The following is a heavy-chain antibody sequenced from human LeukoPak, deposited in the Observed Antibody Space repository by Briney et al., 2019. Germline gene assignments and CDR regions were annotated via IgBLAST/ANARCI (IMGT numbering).Heavy chain of an antibody. J-gene: IGHJ5*02. Sequence: GGSLRLSCTASGFTFGDYAMSWVRQAPGKGLEWVGFIRSKAYGGTTEYAASVKGRFTISRDDSKSIAYLQMNSLKTEDTAVYYCTRSRSGSGDCNWFDPWGQGTLVTVSS. CDR3: TRSRSGSGDCNWFDP. V-gene: IGHV3-49*04. CDR2: IRSKAYGGTT. D-gene: IGHD6-19*01. CDR1: GFTFGDYA.